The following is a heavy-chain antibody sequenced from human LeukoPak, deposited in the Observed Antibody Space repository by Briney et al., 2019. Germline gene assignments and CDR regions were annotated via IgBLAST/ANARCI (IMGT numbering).Heavy chain of an antibody. D-gene: IGHD6-19*01. CDR3: AKLLAVTNSYYFNY. J-gene: IGHJ4*02. Sequence: LPGGSLRLSCAASGFTFSSYAMSWVRQAPGKGLEWVSTISGSGSGGSTCYADSVKGRFTISRDNSKDTLYLQMNSLRAEDTAVYYCAKLLAVTNSYYFNYWGQGTLVTVSS. CDR1: GFTFSSYA. CDR2: ISGSGSGGST. V-gene: IGHV3-23*01.